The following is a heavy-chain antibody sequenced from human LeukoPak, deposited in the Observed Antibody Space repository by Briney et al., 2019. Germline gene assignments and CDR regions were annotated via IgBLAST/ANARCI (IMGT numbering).Heavy chain of an antibody. CDR1: GFTFSSDS. D-gene: IGHD3-10*01. Sequence: GGSLRLSCAASGFTFSSDSMNWVRQAPGKGLEWVSYISSSSTYIYYADSLKGRFTISRDNAKNSLYLQMNSLRAEDTAVYYCAARDSYGSGSYPIDYWGQGTLVTVSS. J-gene: IGHJ4*02. CDR2: ISSSSTYI. CDR3: AARDSYGSGSYPIDY. V-gene: IGHV3-21*01.